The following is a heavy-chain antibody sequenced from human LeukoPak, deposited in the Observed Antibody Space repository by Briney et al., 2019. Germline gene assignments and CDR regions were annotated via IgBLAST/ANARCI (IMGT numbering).Heavy chain of an antibody. CDR1: GDSIISSSYY. Sequence: SETLSLTCTVSGDSIISSSYYGGWVRQPPGKGLVWIGSIYYSGSTYYNPSLKSRVTISLDTSKNQFSLKLSSLTAADTAVYCCSRHPPAGTSPYWGQGTLVTVPS. CDR3: SRHPPAGTSPY. V-gene: IGHV4-39*01. J-gene: IGHJ4*02. D-gene: IGHD1-7*01. CDR2: IYYSGST.